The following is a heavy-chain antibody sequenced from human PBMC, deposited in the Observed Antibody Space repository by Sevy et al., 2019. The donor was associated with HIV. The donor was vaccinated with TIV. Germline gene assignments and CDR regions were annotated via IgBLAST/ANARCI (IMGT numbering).Heavy chain of an antibody. V-gene: IGHV4-39*01. CDR3: VRHPETFCTGGDCYLYYFDH. CDR1: DDSITSTNYF. Sequence: SETLSLTCSVSDDSITSTNYFWGWVRQPPGKGLEWIGSIYYSGITYHNPSLKSRVTISVDTSKNHFSLKLSSVTAADTAVYYCVRHPETFCTGGDCYLYYFDHWGQGTLVTVSS. D-gene: IGHD2-8*02. J-gene: IGHJ4*02. CDR2: IYYSGIT.